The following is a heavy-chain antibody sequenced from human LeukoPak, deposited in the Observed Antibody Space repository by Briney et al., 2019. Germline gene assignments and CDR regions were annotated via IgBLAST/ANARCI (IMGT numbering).Heavy chain of an antibody. J-gene: IGHJ4*02. CDR2: ISDSGVTA. CDR3: ANLNAPYGGNFDY. Sequence: PGGSLRLSCAASGFTFSNYAMSWVRQAPGQGLDWVSAISDSGVTAYYADSVKGRFTISRDNSKSTLYLQMNSLRAEDTAVYYCANLNAPYGGNFDYRGQGTLVTVSS. CDR1: GFTFSNYA. D-gene: IGHD3-10*01. V-gene: IGHV3-23*01.